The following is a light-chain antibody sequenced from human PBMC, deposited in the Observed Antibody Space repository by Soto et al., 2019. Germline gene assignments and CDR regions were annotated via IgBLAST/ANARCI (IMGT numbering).Light chain of an antibody. CDR1: GSDFGAGNY. J-gene: IGLJ2*01. Sequence: QSVLTQPASVSGAPGQRVTISCTCSGSDFGAGNYVHWYPQHPRTAPKFLISGNSNRPSRVPDLFSGSKSDTSASLAITGLQAEGDADYYCQSYDSILSGSVVVFGGGTKLTVL. CDR3: QSYDSILSGSVVV. V-gene: IGLV1-40*01. CDR2: GNS.